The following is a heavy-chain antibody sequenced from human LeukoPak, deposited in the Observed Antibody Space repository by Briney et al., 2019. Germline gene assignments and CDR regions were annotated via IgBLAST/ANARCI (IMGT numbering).Heavy chain of an antibody. J-gene: IGHJ4*02. CDR1: GYTFSGYF. V-gene: IGHV1-2*02. CDR3: ARADSAYDFRY. Sequence: ASAKVSCKASGYTFSGYFMNWVRQAPGQGLEWMGWINPNSGGTNYAQKFQGRVTMTRDTSISTAYVELSSPRSDDTAVYYCARADSAYDFRYWGQGTLVTVSS. D-gene: IGHD5-12*01. CDR2: INPNSGGT.